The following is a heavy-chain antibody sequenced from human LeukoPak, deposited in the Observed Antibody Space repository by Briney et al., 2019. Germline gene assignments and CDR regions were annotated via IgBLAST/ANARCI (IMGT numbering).Heavy chain of an antibody. Sequence: GGSLRLSCAASGFTVSHNTMSWVRQAPGKGLEWVSLVYSAGTTYYADSVKGRFTISRDNSKNTLFLQMNNLRAEDTAVYYCAETRGYSGYDHIDYWGQGTPVTVSS. J-gene: IGHJ4*02. D-gene: IGHD5-12*01. CDR3: AETRGYSGYDHIDY. V-gene: IGHV3-66*01. CDR2: VYSAGTT. CDR1: GFTVSHNT.